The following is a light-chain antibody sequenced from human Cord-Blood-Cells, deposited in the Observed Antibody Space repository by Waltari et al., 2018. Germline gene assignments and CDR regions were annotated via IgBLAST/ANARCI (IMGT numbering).Light chain of an antibody. V-gene: IGKV1-5*03. J-gene: IGKJ1*01. CDR3: QQYNSYPT. CDR1: QSISSW. CDR2: KAS. Sequence: DIQMTQSPSTLSASVGDRVTLTCRASQSISSWLAWYQQKPGKATKLLIYKASSLESGGPSRFRGRGYGTEITLTISSLQPDDVATYYCQQYNSYPTFGQGTKVEIK.